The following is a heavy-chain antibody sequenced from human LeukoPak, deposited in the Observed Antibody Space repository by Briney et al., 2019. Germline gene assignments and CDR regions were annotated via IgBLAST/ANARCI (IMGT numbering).Heavy chain of an antibody. D-gene: IGHD2-21*01. CDR2: IRYDGSNK. CDR1: GFTFSSYG. V-gene: IGHV3-30*02. Sequence: GGSLRLSCAASGFTFSSYGMHWVRQAPGKGLEWVAFIRYDGSNKYYADSVKGRFTISRDNSKNTLYLQMNSLRAEDTAVYYCAKDRASYCGGDCYPEYFDYWGQGTLVTVSS. CDR3: AKDRASYCGGDCYPEYFDY. J-gene: IGHJ4*02.